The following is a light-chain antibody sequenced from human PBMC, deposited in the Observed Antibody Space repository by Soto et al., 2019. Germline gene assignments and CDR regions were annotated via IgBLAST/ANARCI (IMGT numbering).Light chain of an antibody. Sequence: DIQMTQSPPSLSASVGDRVSMTCQASQDIANRLNWYQQKPGKAPKLLIYDASNLDAGGPSRFSASGSGTDFTFAITNLQPEDIATYYCQQYDDLPQVTFGPGTTVD. CDR1: QDIANR. J-gene: IGKJ3*01. CDR2: DAS. V-gene: IGKV1-33*01. CDR3: QQYDDLPQVT.